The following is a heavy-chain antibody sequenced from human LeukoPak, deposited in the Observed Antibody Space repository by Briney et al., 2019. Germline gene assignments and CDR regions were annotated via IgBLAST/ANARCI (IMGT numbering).Heavy chain of an antibody. CDR2: INPNSGGT. CDR3: ARGTYSSSWYGDYYYYYMDV. D-gene: IGHD6-13*01. J-gene: IGHJ6*03. V-gene: IGHV1-2*02. CDR1: GYTFTGYY. Sequence: ASVKVSCKASGYTFTGYYMHWVRQAPGQGLERLGWINPNSGGTNYAQKFQGRVTMTRDTSISTAYMELSRLRSDDTAVCYCARGTYSSSWYGDYYYYYMDVWGKGTTVTVSS.